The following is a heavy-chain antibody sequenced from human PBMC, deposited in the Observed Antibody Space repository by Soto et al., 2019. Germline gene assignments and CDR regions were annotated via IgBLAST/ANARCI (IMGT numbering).Heavy chain of an antibody. D-gene: IGHD2-2*01. Sequence: QITLNESGPTLVKPTQTLTLTCTFSGFSLSTRDVGVGWIRQPPGEALEWLGVVYWADSKTYSPSLESRLTITKDTSKKQVVLRMTKLDPVDTATYYRAHGRGGVSSLWGQGTLVTVSS. CDR3: AHGRGGVSSL. J-gene: IGHJ4*02. CDR2: VYWADSK. CDR1: GFSLSTRDVG. V-gene: IGHV2-5*02.